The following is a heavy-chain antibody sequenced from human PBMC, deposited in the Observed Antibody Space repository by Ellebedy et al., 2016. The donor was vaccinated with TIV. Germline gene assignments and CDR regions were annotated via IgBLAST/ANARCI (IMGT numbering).Heavy chain of an antibody. V-gene: IGHV5-51*01. Sequence: PGGSLRLSCRGSGYKLTNYWIGWVRQMPGKGLEWIGIIYPGDSNTMYSPSFQGQVTISADKSVSTAYLQWTSLKASDTALYFCAINYGYGVPVDFWGQGTLVIVSS. CDR3: AINYGYGVPVDF. D-gene: IGHD5-18*01. CDR2: IYPGDSNT. J-gene: IGHJ4*02. CDR1: GYKLTNYW.